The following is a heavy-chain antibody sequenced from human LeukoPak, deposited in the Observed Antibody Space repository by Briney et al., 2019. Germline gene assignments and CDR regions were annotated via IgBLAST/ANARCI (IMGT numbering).Heavy chain of an antibody. CDR3: AKRKSPSTACRRIRAVDI. J-gene: IGHJ3*02. V-gene: IGHV3-23*01. CDR2: ISGTVGNT. CDR1: GLIFSTYA. D-gene: IGHD6-6*01. Sequence: QPGGSLRLSCAASGLIFSTYAMNWVRQAPGKGPEWVSEISGTVGNTYYADSVKGRFTISRDNSKNILYLQMNSLRAEDTAAYYGAKRKSPSTACRRIRAVDIWGQGTMVTVSS.